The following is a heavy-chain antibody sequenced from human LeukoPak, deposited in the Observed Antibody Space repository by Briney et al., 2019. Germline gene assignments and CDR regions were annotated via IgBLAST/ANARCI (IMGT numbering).Heavy chain of an antibody. Sequence: ASVKVSCKASGYTFTGYYMHWVRQAPGQGLEWMGWINPNSGGTNYAQKFQGRVTMTRDTSISTAYMELSRLRSDDTAVYYCARAEDYKYYYDSSGYPYFDYWGQGTLVTVSS. CDR2: INPNSGGT. V-gene: IGHV1-2*02. CDR1: GYTFTGYY. J-gene: IGHJ4*02. CDR3: ARAEDYKYYYDSSGYPYFDY. D-gene: IGHD3-22*01.